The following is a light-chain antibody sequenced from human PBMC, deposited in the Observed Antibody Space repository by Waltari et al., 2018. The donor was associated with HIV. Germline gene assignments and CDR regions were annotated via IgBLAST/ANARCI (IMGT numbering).Light chain of an antibody. CDR3: ATWDDSLNGVV. V-gene: IGLV1-44*01. CDR2: SNN. CDR1: SSNIGSNP. J-gene: IGLJ2*01. Sequence: QSVLTQPPSASGTPGPRVTLSCSGSSSNIGSNPVDWSQHPPGPAPHVFIYSNNQRPSGVPDRFSGSKSGASASLAISGLQSEDEAAYYCATWDDSLNGVVFGGGTTLTGL.